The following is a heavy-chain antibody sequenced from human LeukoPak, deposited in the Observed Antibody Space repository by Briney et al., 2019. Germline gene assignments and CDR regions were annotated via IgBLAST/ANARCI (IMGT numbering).Heavy chain of an antibody. V-gene: IGHV3-33*01. CDR1: GFTFSSDG. D-gene: IGHD3-22*01. CDR2: IWYDGSNK. J-gene: IGHJ4*02. Sequence: SLRLSCAASGFTFSSDGMHWVRQAPGKGLEWVAVIWYDGSNKHHADSVKGRFTISRDNSQNTLYLQMNSLRAEDTAVYYCARNYYDSRGYYSRDSWGQGTLVTVSS. CDR3: ARNYYDSRGYYSRDS.